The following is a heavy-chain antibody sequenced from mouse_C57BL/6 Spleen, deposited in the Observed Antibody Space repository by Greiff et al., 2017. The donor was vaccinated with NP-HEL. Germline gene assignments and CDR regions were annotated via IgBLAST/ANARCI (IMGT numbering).Heavy chain of an antibody. V-gene: IGHV1-50*01. J-gene: IGHJ4*01. CDR3: ARGDGMDY. CDR2: IDPSDSYT. Sequence: VQLQQSGAELVKPGASVKLSCKASGYTFTSYWMQWVKQRPGQGLEWIGEIDPSDSYTNYNQKFKGKATLTVDTSSSTAYMQLSSLTSEDSAVYYCARGDGMDYWGQGTSVTVSS. CDR1: GYTFTSYW.